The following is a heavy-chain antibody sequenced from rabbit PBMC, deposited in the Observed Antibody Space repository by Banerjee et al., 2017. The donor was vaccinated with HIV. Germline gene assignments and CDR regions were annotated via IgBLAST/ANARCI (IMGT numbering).Heavy chain of an antibody. Sequence: QEQLEESGGDLVKPGGSLTLTCTASGFSFSNIYWICWVRQAPGKGLEWIGCIYAGSGNTYYASWAKGRFTISKTSSTTVTLQMTSLTVADTATYFCARYGGDYYYNLWGPGTLVTAS. D-gene: IGHD2-1*01. V-gene: IGHV1S45*01. J-gene: IGHJ4*01. CDR3: ARYGGDYYYNL. CDR2: IYAGSGNT. CDR1: GFSFSNIYW.